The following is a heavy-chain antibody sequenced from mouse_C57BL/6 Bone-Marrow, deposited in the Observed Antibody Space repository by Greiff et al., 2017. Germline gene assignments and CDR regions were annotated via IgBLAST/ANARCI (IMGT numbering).Heavy chain of an antibody. CDR3: ARWEIYSGY. Sequence: VQLQQSGPVLVKPGASVKMSCKASGYTFTDYYMNWVKQSHGKSLEWIGVINPYNGGTSYNQKFKGKATLTVDKSSSTAYMELNSLTSEDSAVYYCARWEIYSGYWGQGTTLTVSS. D-gene: IGHD1-1*01. CDR2: INPYNGGT. CDR1: GYTFTDYY. J-gene: IGHJ2*01. V-gene: IGHV1-19*01.